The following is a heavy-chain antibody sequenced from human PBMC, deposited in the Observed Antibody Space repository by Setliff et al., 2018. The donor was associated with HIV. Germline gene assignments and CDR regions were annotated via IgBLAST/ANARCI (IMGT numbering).Heavy chain of an antibody. Sequence: SETLSLTCSVSGGSLSSYYWSWIRQPPGKGLEWIGYVYYSGNTYYNPSLKSRVTMSVDTSKNHFSLRLNSVTATDTAVYYCARHVRGGDMRRSFDFWGQGTLVTVSS. CDR3: ARHVRGGDMRRSFDF. D-gene: IGHD2-21*01. CDR2: VYYSGNT. V-gene: IGHV4-59*08. CDR1: GGSLSSYY. J-gene: IGHJ4*02.